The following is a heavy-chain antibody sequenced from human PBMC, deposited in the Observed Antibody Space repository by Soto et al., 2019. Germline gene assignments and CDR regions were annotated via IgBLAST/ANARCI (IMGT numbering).Heavy chain of an antibody. V-gene: IGHV1-2*02. CDR1: GYTFTVYY. D-gene: IGHD6-19*01. CDR3: ARDPHIAVAGTQYYYYGMDV. Sequence: ASVKISCKASGYTFTVYYMHWVRQAPGQGLEWTGWINPNSGGTNYAQKFQGRVTMTRDTSISTAYMELSRLRSDDTAVYYCARDPHIAVAGTQYYYYGMDVWGQGTTVTASS. CDR2: INPNSGGT. J-gene: IGHJ6*02.